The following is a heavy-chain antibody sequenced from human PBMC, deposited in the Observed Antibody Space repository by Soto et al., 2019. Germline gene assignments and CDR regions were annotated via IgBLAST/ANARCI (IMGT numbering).Heavy chain of an antibody. J-gene: IGHJ4*02. CDR3: ARKGEVTGLKY. CDR2: INPDGSST. V-gene: IGHV3-74*01. CDR1: GFIFNDYW. D-gene: IGHD1-20*01. Sequence: EVQLVESGGGLVQPGGSLRVSCAASGFIFNDYWLHWVRQAPGKGLEWLSRINPDGSSTDYADSVKGRFTVFRDNAKNTLYLQMNSLRAEDTAVYYCARKGEVTGLKYWGQGTLVTVSS.